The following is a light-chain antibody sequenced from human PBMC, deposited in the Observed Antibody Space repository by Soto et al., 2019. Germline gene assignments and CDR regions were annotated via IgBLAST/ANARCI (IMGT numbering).Light chain of an antibody. Sequence: EIVLTQSPGTLSLSPGERATLSCRSSQSVSSNYLAWYQQKPDQAPRLVIYDVSGRATGIPDRFSGSGSGTVFTLTISCVLCEDSALYFCRQYDRSPTFGQGTNVEIK. CDR2: DVS. J-gene: IGKJ1*01. V-gene: IGKV3-20*01. CDR1: QSVSSNY. CDR3: RQYDRSPT.